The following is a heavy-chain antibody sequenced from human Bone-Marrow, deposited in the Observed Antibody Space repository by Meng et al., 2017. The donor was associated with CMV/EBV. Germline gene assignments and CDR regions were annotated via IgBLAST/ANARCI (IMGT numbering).Heavy chain of an antibody. J-gene: IGHJ3*02. Sequence: GESLKISCAASGFTFSSYAMSWVRQAPGKGLEWVSAISGSGGSTYYADSVKGRFTISRDNSKNTLYLQMNSLRAEDTAVYYCAKDLGSTVVAARGLFDIWGQGTMVTV. CDR2: ISGSGGST. V-gene: IGHV3-23*01. CDR3: AKDLGSTVVAARGLFDI. D-gene: IGHD4-23*01. CDR1: GFTFSSYA.